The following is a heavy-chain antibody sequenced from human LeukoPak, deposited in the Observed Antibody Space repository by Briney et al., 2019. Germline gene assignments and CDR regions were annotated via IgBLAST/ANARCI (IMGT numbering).Heavy chain of an antibody. Sequence: SETLSLTCAVYGGSFSGYYWSWIRQPPGKGLEWIGEINHSGSTNYNPSLKSRVTISVDTSKNQFSLKLSSVTAADTAVYYCARGRGYSYGYPFEAYYFDYWGQGTLVTVSS. D-gene: IGHD5-18*01. V-gene: IGHV4-34*01. J-gene: IGHJ4*02. CDR1: GGSFSGYY. CDR3: ARGRGYSYGYPFEAYYFDY. CDR2: INHSGST.